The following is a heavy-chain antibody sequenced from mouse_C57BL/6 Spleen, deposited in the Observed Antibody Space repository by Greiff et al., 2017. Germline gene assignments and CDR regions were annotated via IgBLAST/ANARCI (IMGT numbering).Heavy chain of an antibody. D-gene: IGHD2-4*01. V-gene: IGHV5-17*01. CDR3: ASLYYDYRYSMDD. CDR1: GFTFSDYG. CDR2: ISSGSSTI. J-gene: IGHJ4*01. Sequence: DVMLVESGGGLVKPGGSLKLSCAASGFTFSDYGMHWVRQAPGKGLEWVAYISSGSSTIYYADTVKGRFTISRDNAKTTLFLQMTSLRSEDTAMYYWASLYYDYRYSMDDWGQGTSVTVSS.